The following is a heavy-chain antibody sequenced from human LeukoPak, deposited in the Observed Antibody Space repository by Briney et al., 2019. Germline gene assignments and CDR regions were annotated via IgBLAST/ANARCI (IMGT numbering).Heavy chain of an antibody. CDR3: ARGQYSNYGWFDP. CDR2: INHSGST. Sequence: SETLSLTCAVYGGSFSGYYWSWIRQPPGKGLEWIGEINHSGSTNYNPSLRSRVTISVDTSKNQFSLKLSSVTAADTAVYYCARGQYSNYGWFDPWGQGTLVTVSS. CDR1: GGSFSGYY. V-gene: IGHV4-34*01. J-gene: IGHJ5*02. D-gene: IGHD4-11*01.